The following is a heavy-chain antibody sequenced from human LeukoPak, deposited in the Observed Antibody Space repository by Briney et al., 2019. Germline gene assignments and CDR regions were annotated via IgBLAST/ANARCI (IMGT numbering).Heavy chain of an antibody. CDR2: LNSDESST. CDR1: GFTFSSYW. J-gene: IGHJ3*02. D-gene: IGHD6-13*01. V-gene: IGHV3-74*01. Sequence: GGSLRLSCAASGFTFSSYWMDWVRQAPGKGLVWVSRLNSDESSTNYADCVKGRFTISRDKAKKTLYLQMSSLRAEDTALYYCARAAAGTRSAFDIWGPGTMVSVSA. CDR3: ARAAAGTRSAFDI.